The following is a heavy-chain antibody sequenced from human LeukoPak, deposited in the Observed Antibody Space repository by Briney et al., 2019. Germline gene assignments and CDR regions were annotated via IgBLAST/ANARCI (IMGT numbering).Heavy chain of an antibody. V-gene: IGHV4-4*07. D-gene: IGHD2-15*01. Sequence: SETLSLTCTVSGGSISSYYWSWIRQPAGKGLEWIGRIYNSGSTNYNPSLKSPVPMSVDTSKDQFSLKLSSVTAADTAVYYCARSGYDRPYYFDYWGQGTLVTVSS. CDR2: IYNSGST. CDR1: GGSISSYY. J-gene: IGHJ4*02. CDR3: ARSGYDRPYYFDY.